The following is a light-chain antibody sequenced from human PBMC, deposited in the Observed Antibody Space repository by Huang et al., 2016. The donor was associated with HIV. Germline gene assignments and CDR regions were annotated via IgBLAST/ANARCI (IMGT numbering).Light chain of an antibody. V-gene: IGKV1-NL1*01. CDR1: QGISNS. J-gene: IGKJ1*01. Sequence: DIQMTQSPSSLSASVGDRVTITFRASQGISNSLAWYQQKPGKAPKLLLYAASRLESGVPSRVSGSGSGTDYTLTISSLQPEDFATYYCQQYYTIRAFGQGTKVEMK. CDR3: QQYYTIRA. CDR2: AAS.